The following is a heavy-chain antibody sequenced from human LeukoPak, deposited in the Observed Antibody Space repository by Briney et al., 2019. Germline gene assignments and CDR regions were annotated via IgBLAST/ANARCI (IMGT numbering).Heavy chain of an antibody. Sequence: GGSLRLSCAASGSTFSSYEMNWVRQAPGKGLEWVSYISSSGSTIYYADSVKGRFTISRDNAKNSLYLQMNSLRAEDTAVYYCARDLMTTVVYYYYGMDVWGQGTTVTVSS. CDR3: ARDLMTTVVYYYYGMDV. J-gene: IGHJ6*02. CDR2: ISSSGSTI. V-gene: IGHV3-48*03. D-gene: IGHD4-23*01. CDR1: GSTFSSYE.